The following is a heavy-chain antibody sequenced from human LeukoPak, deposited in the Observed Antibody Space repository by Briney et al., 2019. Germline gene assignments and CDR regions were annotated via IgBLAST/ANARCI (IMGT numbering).Heavy chain of an antibody. CDR2: IYWDDDE. Sequence: KESAPTLVKPTQTLTLTCTFSGFSLSTSGVGVGWIRQPPGKALEWLALIYWDDDERYSPSLQSRLTIAKATSKNQVVLTMTNMDPVDTATYFCAHRPNFQYYFDSWGQGTLVTVSS. CDR3: AHRPNFQYYFDS. V-gene: IGHV2-5*02. J-gene: IGHJ4*02. CDR1: GFSLSTSGVG. D-gene: IGHD4/OR15-4a*01.